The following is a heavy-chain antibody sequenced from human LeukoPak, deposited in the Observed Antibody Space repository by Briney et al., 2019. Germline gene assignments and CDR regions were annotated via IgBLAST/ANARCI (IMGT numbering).Heavy chain of an antibody. J-gene: IGHJ4*02. CDR3: AKDLFGDTDY. V-gene: IGHV3-9*01. Sequence: PGGSLRLSCEASGFTFADYSIHWVRQAPGKGLEWVSVITANSGSIGYADSVRGRFTISRDNAKNSLYLQMNSLRPEDTAVYYCAKDLFGDTDYWGQGTLVTVSS. D-gene: IGHD3-10*02. CDR1: GFTFADYS. CDR2: ITANSGSI.